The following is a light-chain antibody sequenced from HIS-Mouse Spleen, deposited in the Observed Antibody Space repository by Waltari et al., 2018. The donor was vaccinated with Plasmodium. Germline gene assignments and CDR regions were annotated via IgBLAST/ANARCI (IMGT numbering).Light chain of an antibody. CDR2: QDS. Sequence: SYELTQPPSVSVSPGQTASITCSGDKLGDKYACWYQQKPGQSPVLVIYQDSKRPSGIPDRFYGSNSGNTATLTISGTQAMDEADYYCQAWDSSTVVFGGGTKLTVL. CDR1: KLGDKY. V-gene: IGLV3-1*01. J-gene: IGLJ2*01. CDR3: QAWDSSTVV.